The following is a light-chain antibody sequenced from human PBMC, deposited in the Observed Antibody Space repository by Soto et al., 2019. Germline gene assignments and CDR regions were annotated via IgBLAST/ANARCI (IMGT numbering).Light chain of an antibody. CDR2: GAS. CDR1: QSVSSNY. V-gene: IGKV3D-20*02. J-gene: IGKJ5*01. CDR3: QQRSNWPPIT. Sequence: EVVLTQSPGTLSLSPGERATLSCRASQSVSSNYVAWYQQKPGQTPRLLIYGASSRATGIPDRFSGSGSGTDFTLTISRLEPEDFAVYYCQQRSNWPPITFGQGTRLEIK.